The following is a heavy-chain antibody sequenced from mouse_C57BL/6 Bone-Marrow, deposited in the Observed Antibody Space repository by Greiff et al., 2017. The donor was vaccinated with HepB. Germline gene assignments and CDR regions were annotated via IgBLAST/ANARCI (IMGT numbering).Heavy chain of an antibody. J-gene: IGHJ3*01. CDR3: VRHGWDQGFAY. D-gene: IGHD4-1*01. V-gene: IGHV10-1*01. CDR1: GFSFNTYA. CDR2: IRSKSNNYAT. Sequence: EVMLVESGGGLVQPKGSLKLSCAASGFSFNTYAMNWVRQAPGKGLEWVARIRSKSNNYATYYADSVKDRFTISRDDSESMLYLQMNNLKTEDTAMYYCVRHGWDQGFAYWGQGTLVTVSA.